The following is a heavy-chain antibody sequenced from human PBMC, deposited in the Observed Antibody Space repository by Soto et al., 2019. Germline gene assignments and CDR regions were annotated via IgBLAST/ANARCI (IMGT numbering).Heavy chain of an antibody. J-gene: IGHJ4*02. CDR2: ISAVGGT. V-gene: IGHV3-23*01. Sequence: GGSLRLSCVASGFTFRNYAMTWVRQAPGKGPQWVSTISAVGGTYYSESVKGRFFISRDNPRNTFFLQMNRLRAEDTAIYYCAKGTSGHYDSFDFWGQGTLVTVSS. CDR3: AKGTSGHYDSFDF. CDR1: GFTFRNYA. D-gene: IGHD3-22*01.